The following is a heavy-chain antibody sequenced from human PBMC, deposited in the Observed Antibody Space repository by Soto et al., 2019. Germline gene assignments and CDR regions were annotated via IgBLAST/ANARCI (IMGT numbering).Heavy chain of an antibody. CDR2: ITHSGST. CDR1: GGSFSGYY. CDR3: ARGPRKVVVLAASPVYFQH. J-gene: IGHJ1*01. Sequence: QVQLQQWGAGLLKPSETLSLTCAVYGGSFSGYYWSWIRQPPGKGREWIGEITHSGSTNYNPSLTSRVTISVNTSKNQLYMKLSSVTAAETAVYSCARGPRKVVVLAASPVYFQHWGQGTLVTVSS. D-gene: IGHD2-15*01. V-gene: IGHV4-34*01.